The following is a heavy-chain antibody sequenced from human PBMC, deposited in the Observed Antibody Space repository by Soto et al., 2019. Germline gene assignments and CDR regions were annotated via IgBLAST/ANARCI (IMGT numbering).Heavy chain of an antibody. CDR1: GATFSSYA. J-gene: IGHJ6*02. V-gene: IGHV1-69*01. D-gene: IGHD4-17*01. Sequence: QVQLVQSGAEVKKPGSSVKVSCKASGATFSSYAISWVRQAPGQGLEWMGGIIPIFGTANYAQKFQGRVTITADESTSTAYMELSSLRSEDTAVYYCATSYGDYVGYYYGMDVWGQGTTVTVSS. CDR3: ATSYGDYVGYYYGMDV. CDR2: IIPIFGTA.